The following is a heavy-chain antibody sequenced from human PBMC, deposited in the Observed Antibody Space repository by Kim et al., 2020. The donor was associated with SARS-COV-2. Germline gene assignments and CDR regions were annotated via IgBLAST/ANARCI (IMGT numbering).Heavy chain of an antibody. CDR1: SGPMNSDNDH. CDR2: IYYSGNT. CDR3: ARQIGYGKWAFDM. V-gene: IGHV4-39*01. J-gene: IGHJ3*02. D-gene: IGHD5-18*01. Sequence: SETLSLTCSVSSGPMNSDNDHWAWIRQSPGKGLEWIGSIYYSGNTYDNPSLKSRVVISVDTSMNEFSLRLTSVTAADTAVYYCARQIGYGKWAFDMWGQGTMVTVSS.